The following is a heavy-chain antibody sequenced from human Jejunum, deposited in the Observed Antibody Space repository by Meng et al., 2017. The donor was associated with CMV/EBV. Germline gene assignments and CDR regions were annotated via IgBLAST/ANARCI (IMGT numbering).Heavy chain of an antibody. Sequence: GCTVSTDDMSWVRQAPGKGLEWVSSIYIGSSTDYADSVKGRFTISRDNPKNTLILQMNNLRPEDTALYYCARFSIVGRTNAFDIWGHGTMVTVSS. V-gene: IGHV3-53*01. CDR2: IYIGSST. CDR3: ARFSIVGRTNAFDI. J-gene: IGHJ3*02. D-gene: IGHD1-26*01. CDR1: GCTVSTDD.